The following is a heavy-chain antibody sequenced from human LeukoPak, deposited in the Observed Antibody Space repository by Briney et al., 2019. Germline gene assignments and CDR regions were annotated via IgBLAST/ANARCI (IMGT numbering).Heavy chain of an antibody. J-gene: IGHJ4*02. CDR2: IYPGDSDT. CDR1: GYSFTSYW. D-gene: IGHD3-22*01. CDR3: ARSTYYYDSSGYYYVY. Sequence: GESLKISCKGSGYSFTSYWIGWVRQMPGKGLEWMGIIYPGDSDTRYSPSFQGQVTISADKSISTAYLQWSSLKASGTAMYYCARSTYYYDSSGYYYVYWGQGTLVTVSS. V-gene: IGHV5-51*01.